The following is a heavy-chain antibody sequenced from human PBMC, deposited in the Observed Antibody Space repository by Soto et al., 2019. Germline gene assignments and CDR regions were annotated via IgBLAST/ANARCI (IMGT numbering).Heavy chain of an antibody. Sequence: PSETLSLTCAVYGGSFSGYYWSWIRQPPGKGLEWIGEIDHSGSTNNNTSLKSRVTISVDTSKNQFSLKLSSVTAADTAVYYCARVVHNYYGSGSYYDVHYYYYMDVWGKGTMVTVS. CDR1: GGSFSGYY. D-gene: IGHD3-10*01. CDR3: ARVVHNYYGSGSYYDVHYYYYMDV. J-gene: IGHJ6*03. V-gene: IGHV4-34*01. CDR2: IDHSGST.